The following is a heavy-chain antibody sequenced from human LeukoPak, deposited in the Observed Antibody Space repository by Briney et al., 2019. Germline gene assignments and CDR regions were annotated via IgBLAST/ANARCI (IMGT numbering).Heavy chain of an antibody. CDR1: GFTFSSYA. CDR2: ISGSGGST. D-gene: IGHD6-13*01. CDR3: AKVSDSSSWPYY. Sequence: GGSLTLSCAASGFTFSSYAMSWVRQAPGKGLEWVSAISGSGGSTYYADSVKGRFTISRDNSKNTLYLQMNSLRAEDTAVYYCAKVSDSSSWPYYWGQGTLVTVSS. J-gene: IGHJ4*02. V-gene: IGHV3-23*01.